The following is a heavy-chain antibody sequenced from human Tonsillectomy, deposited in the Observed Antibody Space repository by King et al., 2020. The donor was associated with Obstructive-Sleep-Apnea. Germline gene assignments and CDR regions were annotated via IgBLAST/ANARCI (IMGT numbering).Heavy chain of an antibody. CDR1: GFTFSTYA. CDR3: ARDGPVVVPAAMPGFNWFDP. V-gene: IGHV3-30-3*01. Sequence: HVQLVESGGGVVQPGRSLRLSCAASGFTFSTYAMYWVRQAPGKGLEWLAVISYDGSNKYYADSVKGRFTISRDNSKNTLYLQRNSLRAEDTAVFYCARDGPVVVPAAMPGFNWFDPWGQGTLVIVSS. J-gene: IGHJ5*02. CDR2: ISYDGSNK. D-gene: IGHD2-2*01.